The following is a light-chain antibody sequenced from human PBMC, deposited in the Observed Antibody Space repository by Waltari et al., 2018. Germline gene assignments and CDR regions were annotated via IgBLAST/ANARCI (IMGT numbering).Light chain of an antibody. CDR2: EVT. Sequence: QSALTQPASVSGSPGQSITISCTGTSSDVGNYKHVYWYQHHPGKVPKLMIYEVTKRPSGISNRFSGSKSGNTASLTISGLQAEDEGDYYCCSYAGSRIVVFGGGTKMTVL. CDR3: CSYAGSRIVV. J-gene: IGLJ2*01. CDR1: SSDVGNYKH. V-gene: IGLV2-23*02.